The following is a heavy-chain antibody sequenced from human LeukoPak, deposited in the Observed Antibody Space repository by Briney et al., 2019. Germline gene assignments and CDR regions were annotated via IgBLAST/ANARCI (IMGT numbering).Heavy chain of an antibody. CDR2: IYYSEST. CDR1: GDSISRDC. J-gene: IGHJ6*02. CDR3: ARDRPSGSGSSFSLGMDV. Sequence: SETLSLTCTVSGDSISRDCCSWIRQPPGKGLEWTAYIYYSESTKYNPSLKSRVTMSLQTSKSQFSLEVKSVTARATVVSECARDRPSGSGSSFSLGMDVWGQGTTVTVPS. D-gene: IGHD3-10*01. V-gene: IGHV4-59*01.